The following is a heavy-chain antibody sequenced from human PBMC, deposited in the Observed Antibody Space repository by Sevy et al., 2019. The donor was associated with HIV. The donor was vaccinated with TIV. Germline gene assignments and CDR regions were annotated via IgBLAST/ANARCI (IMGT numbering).Heavy chain of an antibody. V-gene: IGHV4-4*07. D-gene: IGHD2-15*01. CDR3: ARGLSLVVSFDAFDI. CDR1: GGSFNSYN. J-gene: IGHJ3*02. CDR2: IYTRGNT. Sequence: SETLSLTCSVSGGSFNSYNWTWIRQPAGKGLEWIGHIYTRGNTNYHPSLKSRATVSVDTSKNQFSLKLSSVTAADTAVYYCARGLSLVVSFDAFDIWGQGTLVTVSS.